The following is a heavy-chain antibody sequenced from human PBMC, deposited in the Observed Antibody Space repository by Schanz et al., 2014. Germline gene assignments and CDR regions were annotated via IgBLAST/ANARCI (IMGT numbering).Heavy chain of an antibody. CDR1: EFTFSSYK. Sequence: EVQLVESGGGLVKPGGSLRLSCEASEFTFSSYKMNWVRQAPGKGLEWVSSISSSGSYIYYADSVKGRFSISRDNAKTSLYLQMNSLRTEDTAVYYCASPSGYSDYGTYFDFWGQGTLXTVSS. J-gene: IGHJ4*02. CDR3: ASPSGYSDYGTYFDF. CDR2: ISSSGSYI. D-gene: IGHD5-12*01. V-gene: IGHV3-21*01.